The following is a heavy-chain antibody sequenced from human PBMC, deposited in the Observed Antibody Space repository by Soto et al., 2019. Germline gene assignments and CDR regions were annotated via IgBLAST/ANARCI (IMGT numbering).Heavy chain of an antibody. CDR3: ARGRGYKGDFDY. J-gene: IGHJ4*02. V-gene: IGHV4-31*03. D-gene: IGHD5-12*01. CDR2: IYYSGST. CDR1: GGSISSGGYY. Sequence: QVQLQESGPGLVKPSQTLSLTCTVSGGSISSGGYYWSWIRQHPGKGLEWIGYIYYSGSTYYNPSLKSRVTISVATSKNQSSLKLSSVTAADTAVYSCARGRGYKGDFDYWGQGTLVTVSS.